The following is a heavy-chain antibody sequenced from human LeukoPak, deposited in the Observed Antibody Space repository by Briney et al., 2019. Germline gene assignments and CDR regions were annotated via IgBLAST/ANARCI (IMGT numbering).Heavy chain of an antibody. V-gene: IGHV4-34*01. CDR3: ASFAAAAGKFGY. D-gene: IGHD6-13*01. J-gene: IGHJ4*02. CDR2: INHSGST. CDR1: GGSFSGYY. Sequence: PSETLSLTCAVYGGSFSGYYWSWIRQPPGKGLEWIGEINHSGSTNYNPSLKSRVTISVDTSKNQFSLKLSSVTAADTAVYYCASFAAAAGKFGYWGQGTLVTVSS.